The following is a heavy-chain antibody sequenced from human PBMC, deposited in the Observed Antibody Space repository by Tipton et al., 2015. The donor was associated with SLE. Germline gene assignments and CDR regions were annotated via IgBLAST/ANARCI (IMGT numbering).Heavy chain of an antibody. Sequence: TLSLTCTVSNGSISSSPYYWGGIRQSPGKGLEWVGSIYYSGSTYYNPSLKSRVTISVDTSRNPCSLNLTSVTAADTAVYYCARGPCYYMDVWGKGP. J-gene: IGHJ6*03. V-gene: IGHV4-39*07. CDR3: ARGPCYYMDV. CDR1: NGSISSSPYY. CDR2: IYYSGST.